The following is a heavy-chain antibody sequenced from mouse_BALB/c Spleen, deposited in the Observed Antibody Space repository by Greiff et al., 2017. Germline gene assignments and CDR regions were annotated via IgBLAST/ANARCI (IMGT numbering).Heavy chain of an antibody. J-gene: IGHJ1*01. CDR3: GYDKYERWYLDD. V-gene: IGHV3-2*02. CDR2: ISYSGST. Sequence: EVQLQQSGPGLVKPSQSLSLTCTVTGYSITSDYAWNWIRQFPGNKLEWMGYISYSGSTSYNPSLKSRISITRDTSKNQFFLQLNSVTTEDTATYYCGYDKYERWYLDDWGEGTTVTVSS. CDR1: GYSITSDYA. D-gene: IGHD2-14*01.